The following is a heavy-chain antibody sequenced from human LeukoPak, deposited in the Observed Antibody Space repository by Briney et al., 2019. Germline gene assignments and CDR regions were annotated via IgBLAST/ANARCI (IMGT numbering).Heavy chain of an antibody. D-gene: IGHD3-3*01. CDR2: IPYDGSNK. CDR3: AAHYLLRDNWFDP. V-gene: IGHV3-30*01. Sequence: GGSLRLSCAASGFTFSSYAMHWVRQAPGKGLEWVAVIPYDGSNKYYADSVKGRFTISRDNSKNTLYLQMNSLRAEDTAVYYCAAHYLLRDNWFDPWGQGTLVTVSS. CDR1: GFTFSSYA. J-gene: IGHJ5*02.